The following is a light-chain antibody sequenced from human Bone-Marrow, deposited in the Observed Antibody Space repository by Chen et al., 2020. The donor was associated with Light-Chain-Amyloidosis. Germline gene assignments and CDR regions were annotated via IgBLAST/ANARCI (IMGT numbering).Light chain of an antibody. V-gene: IGLV3-21*02. CDR3: QVWDSSSDHVV. Sequence: SYVLTQPPSVSVAPGQTARITCGGKNIGSKSVHWYQQQPGQAPVLVVYEYGARPSGIPERFSGSNSGSTATLTINRVEDGDEADYYCQVWDSSSDHVVFGGGTKLTVL. CDR2: EYG. J-gene: IGLJ3*02. CDR1: NIGSKS.